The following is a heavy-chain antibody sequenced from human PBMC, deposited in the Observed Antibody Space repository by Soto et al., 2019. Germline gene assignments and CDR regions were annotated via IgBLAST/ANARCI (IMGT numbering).Heavy chain of an antibody. CDR3: ARDLTVTTTYYCYYGMGV. CDR1: GFTFSSYS. V-gene: IGHV3-21*01. Sequence: EVQLVESGGGLVKPGGSLRLSCAASGFTFSSYSMNWVRQAPGKGLEWVSSISSGSSYIYYADSVKGRFTISRDNAKNPLHLQMNSLRAEDTAVYYCARDLTVTTTYYCYYGMGVWGQGTTVT. D-gene: IGHD4-4*01. J-gene: IGHJ6*01. CDR2: ISSGSSYI.